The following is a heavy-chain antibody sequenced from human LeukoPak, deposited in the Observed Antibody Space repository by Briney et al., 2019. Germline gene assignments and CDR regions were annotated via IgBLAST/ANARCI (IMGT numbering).Heavy chain of an antibody. D-gene: IGHD6-19*01. V-gene: IGHV3-74*01. CDR1: ASTFGSNW. Sequence: PGGSLRLSCAASASTFGSNWMHWVRQAPGKGLVWVSRISKDGSSTNYADSVKGRFTISRDNAKSTLYLQMSSLTAEDTAVYYCAASMAGFNWFDPWGQGTLVTVSS. J-gene: IGHJ5*02. CDR3: AASMAGFNWFDP. CDR2: ISKDGSST.